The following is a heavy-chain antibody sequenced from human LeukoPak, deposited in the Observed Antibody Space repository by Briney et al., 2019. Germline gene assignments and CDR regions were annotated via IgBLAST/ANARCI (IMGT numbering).Heavy chain of an antibody. CDR1: GFTFSSYG. CDR2: ISYDGSMK. Sequence: GGSLRLSCAASGFTFSSYGMNWARQAPGKGLEWVAVISYDGSMKYYADSVKGRFTISRDNAKNSLYLQMNSLRAEDTAVYYCARDKDSSGYYPEAFDIWGQGTMVTVSS. V-gene: IGHV3-30*03. J-gene: IGHJ3*02. CDR3: ARDKDSSGYYPEAFDI. D-gene: IGHD3-22*01.